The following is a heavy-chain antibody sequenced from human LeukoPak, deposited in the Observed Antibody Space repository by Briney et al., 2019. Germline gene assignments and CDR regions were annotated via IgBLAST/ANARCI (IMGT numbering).Heavy chain of an antibody. D-gene: IGHD2-15*01. V-gene: IGHV3-66*01. Sequence: HPGGSLRLSCAASGFTVSSNYMTLVRQAPGKGLEWVSVIYSGGSTYYADSVKGRFTISRDNSKNTLYLQMNSLRAEDTAVYNCARDWGSVAYCSGGSCYEAGSFDIWGQGTMVTVSS. CDR2: IYSGGST. J-gene: IGHJ3*02. CDR1: GFTVSSNY. CDR3: ARDWGSVAYCSGGSCYEAGSFDI.